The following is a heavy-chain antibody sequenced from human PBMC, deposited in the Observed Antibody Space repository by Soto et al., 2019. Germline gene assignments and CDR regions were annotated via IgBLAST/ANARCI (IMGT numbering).Heavy chain of an antibody. J-gene: IGHJ4*01. CDR2: IYSSGST. Sequence: PSETLSLTCTVSGDSSSSSIYYWGWIRQPPGKGLEWIGNIYSSGSTFYNPSLKSRVTISVDTSKNQFSLSLISVTAADTAVYYCARRGSGSSFDYWGQGTLVTVSS. CDR1: GDSSSSSIYY. D-gene: IGHD3-10*01. V-gene: IGHV4-39*01. CDR3: ARRGSGSSFDY.